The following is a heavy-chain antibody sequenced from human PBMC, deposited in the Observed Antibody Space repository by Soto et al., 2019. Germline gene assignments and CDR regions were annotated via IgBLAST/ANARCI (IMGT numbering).Heavy chain of an antibody. CDR3: ARCSGYDIYGMDV. D-gene: IGHD5-12*01. V-gene: IGHV5-51*01. CDR2: IYPGDSDT. CDR1: YSFTSYW. J-gene: IGHJ6*02. Sequence: YSFTSYWIGWVRQMPGKGLEWMGIIYPGDSDTRYSPSFQGQVTISADKSISTAYLQWSSLKASDTAMYYCARCSGYDIYGMDVWGQGTTVTVSS.